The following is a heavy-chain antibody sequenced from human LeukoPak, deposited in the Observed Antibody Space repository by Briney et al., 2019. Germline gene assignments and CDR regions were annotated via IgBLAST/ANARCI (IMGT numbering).Heavy chain of an antibody. V-gene: IGHV4-34*01. CDR2: INHSGST. Sequence: PSETLSLTCAVCGGSFSGYYWSWIRQPPGKGLEWIGEINHSGSTNYNPSLKSQVTISVHTSKNQFSLKLSSVTAADTAVYYCARDPDTAMVIPLTRRLDYWGQGTLVTVSS. J-gene: IGHJ4*02. CDR3: ARDPDTAMVIPLTRRLDY. D-gene: IGHD5-18*01. CDR1: GGSFSGYY.